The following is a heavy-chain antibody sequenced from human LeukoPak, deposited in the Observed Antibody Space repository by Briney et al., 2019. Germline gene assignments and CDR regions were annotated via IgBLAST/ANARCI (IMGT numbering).Heavy chain of an antibody. V-gene: IGHV3-21*01. CDR1: GFALKSYS. Sequence: GGSLRLSCAGSGFALKSYSLSWVRQAPGKGLEWVSSISSTSAYIYYADSVKGRFTISRDNVDNVVYLQMNSLGAEDTAVYYCARVAVSGPTGWFDSWGQGTLIIVSS. D-gene: IGHD2-8*02. CDR3: ARVAVSGPTGWFDS. CDR2: ISSTSAYI. J-gene: IGHJ5*01.